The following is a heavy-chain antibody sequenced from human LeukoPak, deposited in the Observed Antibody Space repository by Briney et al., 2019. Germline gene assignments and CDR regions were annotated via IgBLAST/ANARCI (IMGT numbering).Heavy chain of an antibody. V-gene: IGHV1-18*01. Sequence: ASVKVSCKASGYTFTSYGICWVRQAPGQGLEWMGWISAYNGNTNYAQKLQGRVTMTTDTSTSTAYMELRSLRSDDTAVYYCARGGRTGSGSYYSDYWGQGTLVTVSS. D-gene: IGHD1-26*01. CDR3: ARGGRTGSGSYYSDY. CDR2: ISAYNGNT. CDR1: GYTFTSYG. J-gene: IGHJ4*02.